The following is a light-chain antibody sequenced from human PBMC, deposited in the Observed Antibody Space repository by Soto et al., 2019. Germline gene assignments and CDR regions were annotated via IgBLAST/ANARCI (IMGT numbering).Light chain of an antibody. Sequence: EIVLTQSPGTLSLSPGERATLSCRSSQSVSSSYLAWYQQKPGQAPRLLIYDVSSRATGIPDRFSGSGSGTDIALTISRPEPEHFAVYYCQPYGSSPTFGQGTKVEIK. V-gene: IGKV3-20*01. CDR3: QPYGSSPT. CDR1: QSVSSSY. CDR2: DVS. J-gene: IGKJ1*01.